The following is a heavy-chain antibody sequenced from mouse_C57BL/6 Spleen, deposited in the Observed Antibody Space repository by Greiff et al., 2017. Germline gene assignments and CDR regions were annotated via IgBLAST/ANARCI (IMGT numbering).Heavy chain of an antibody. V-gene: IGHV5-4*03. D-gene: IGHD2-1*01. CDR3: ARRSLIYYSFAY. CDR1: GFTFSSYA. Sequence: EVKVEESGGGLVKPGGSLKLSCAASGFTFSSYAMSWVRQTPEKRLEWVATISDGGSYTYYPDNVKGRFTISRDNAKNNLYLQMSHLKSEDTAMYYCARRSLIYYSFAYWGQGTLVTVSA. CDR2: ISDGGSYT. J-gene: IGHJ3*01.